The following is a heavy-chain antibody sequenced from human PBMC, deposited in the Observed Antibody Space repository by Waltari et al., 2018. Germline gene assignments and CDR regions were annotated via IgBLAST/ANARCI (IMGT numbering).Heavy chain of an antibody. V-gene: IGHV4-38-2*01. CDR1: GYSISSGED. CDR2: IYHSGRT. Sequence: QVQLQESGPGLGKTSETLSLTCAVSGYSISSGEDWGWIRQPPGKGMEWIGSIYHSGRTYYNPSLKSRVTISVDPSKNQFSLKLSSVTAADTAVYYCARRTYYYDSSGYGMGDAFDIWGQGTMVTVSS. D-gene: IGHD3-22*01. CDR3: ARRTYYYDSSGYGMGDAFDI. J-gene: IGHJ3*02.